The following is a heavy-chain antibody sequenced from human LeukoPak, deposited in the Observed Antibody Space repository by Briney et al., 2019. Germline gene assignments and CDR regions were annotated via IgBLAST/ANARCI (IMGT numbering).Heavy chain of an antibody. CDR1: SGSINSYH. V-gene: IGHV4-59*01. CDR3: ARWSGSGHNY. D-gene: IGHD3-10*01. Sequence: NASETLSLTCTVSSGSINSYHWSWIRQPPGKGLEWIGYISYTGSTNYNPSLESRVTISLDTSKNQFSLQLSSVTAADTAMYYCARWSGSGHNYWGQGTLVTVSS. J-gene: IGHJ4*02. CDR2: ISYTGST.